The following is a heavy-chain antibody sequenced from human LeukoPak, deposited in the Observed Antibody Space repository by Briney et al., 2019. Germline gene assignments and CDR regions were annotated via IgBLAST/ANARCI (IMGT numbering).Heavy chain of an antibody. CDR2: ISAYNGNT. D-gene: IGHD3-9*01. CDR1: GYTFTSYG. V-gene: IGHV1-18*01. CDR3: ARVSGKYDILTGYPLDNYYMDV. Sequence: ASVKVSCKASGYTFTSYGISWVRQAHGQGLEWMGWISAYNGNTNYAQKLQGRVTMTTDTSTSTAYMELRSLRSDDTAVYYCARVSGKYDILTGYPLDNYYMDVWGKGTTVTVSS. J-gene: IGHJ6*03.